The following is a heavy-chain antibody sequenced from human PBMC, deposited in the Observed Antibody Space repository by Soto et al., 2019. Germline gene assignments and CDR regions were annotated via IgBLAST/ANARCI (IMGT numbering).Heavy chain of an antibody. D-gene: IGHD4-17*01. CDR3: TRAYGGNSGYYYYYGMDV. Sequence: GGSLRLSCAASGFTFGDYVMSWVRQAPGKGLEWVGFIRSKAYGGTTEYAASVKGRFTISRDDSKSIAYLQMNSLKTEDTAVYYCTRAYGGNSGYYYYYGMDVWGQGTTVTVSS. CDR2: IRSKAYGGTT. CDR1: GFTFGDYV. V-gene: IGHV3-49*04. J-gene: IGHJ6*02.